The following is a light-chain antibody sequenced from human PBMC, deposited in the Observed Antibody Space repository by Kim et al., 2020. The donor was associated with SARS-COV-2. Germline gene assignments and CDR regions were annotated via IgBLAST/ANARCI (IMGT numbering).Light chain of an antibody. V-gene: IGKV3-20*01. CDR1: QSISSNY. CDR3: QQYGSSPRT. J-gene: IGKJ1*01. CDR2: GAS. Sequence: SPGERATLSCRASQSISSNYLAWYQQKPGQAPRLLIYGASSRATGIPDRFSGRGSGTDFTLTISRLEPEDFAVYYCQQYGSSPRTFGQGTKVDIK.